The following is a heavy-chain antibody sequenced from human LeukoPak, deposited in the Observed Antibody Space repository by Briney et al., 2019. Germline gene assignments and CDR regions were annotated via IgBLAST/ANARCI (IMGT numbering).Heavy chain of an antibody. V-gene: IGHV5-51*01. CDR1: EYFVTHHW. Sequence: GESLKISCKGSEYFVTHHWIGWVRQMPGKGLEWMGIIYPGDSNTRYSPSFQGQVTISADKSISTAYLQWSSLKASDTAMYYCARLGYTYGYEWNYFDYWGQGTLVTVSS. CDR2: IYPGDSNT. D-gene: IGHD5-18*01. CDR3: ARLGYTYGYEWNYFDY. J-gene: IGHJ4*02.